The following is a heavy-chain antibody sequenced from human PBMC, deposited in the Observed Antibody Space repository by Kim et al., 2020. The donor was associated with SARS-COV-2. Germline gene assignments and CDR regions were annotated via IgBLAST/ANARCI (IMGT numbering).Heavy chain of an antibody. V-gene: IGHV4-4*07. CDR3: ARDGYQLLYWVEGNWFDP. D-gene: IGHD2-2*02. CDR1: GGSISSYY. CDR2: IYTSGST. Sequence: SETLSLTCTVSGGSISSYYWSWIRQPAGKGLEWIGRIYTSGSTNYNPSLKSRVTMSVDTSKNQFSLKLSSVTAADTAVYYCARDGYQLLYWVEGNWFDPWGQGTLVTVSS. J-gene: IGHJ5*02.